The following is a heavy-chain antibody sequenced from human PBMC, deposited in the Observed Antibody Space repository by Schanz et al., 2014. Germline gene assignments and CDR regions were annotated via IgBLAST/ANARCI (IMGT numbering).Heavy chain of an antibody. Sequence: QVQLIQSGAELRKPGTSVKVSCKASGYTFTNFFLHWVRQAPGQGLEWMGIINPIGGSTTYAQKFRGAVTLTTDTSTDTAYLELTSLRSEDTAVYYCAREVGLYDRGWFDPWGQGTLVTVSS. CDR3: AREVGLYDRGWFDP. D-gene: IGHD3-22*01. CDR1: GYTFTNFF. V-gene: IGHV1-46*01. CDR2: INPIGGST. J-gene: IGHJ5*02.